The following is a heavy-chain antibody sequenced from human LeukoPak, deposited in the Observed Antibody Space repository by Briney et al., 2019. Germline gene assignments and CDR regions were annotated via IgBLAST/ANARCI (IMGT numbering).Heavy chain of an antibody. J-gene: IGHJ5*02. Sequence: SETLSLTCTVSGGSISSTTYYWGWIRQPPGKGLEWIGSIYYSGSTYYSPSLKSRVTISVDTSKNQFSLKLSSVTAADTAVYYCARDRYYYGSGSLSWFDPWGQGTLVTVSS. D-gene: IGHD3-10*01. V-gene: IGHV4-39*07. CDR2: IYYSGST. CDR3: ARDRYYYGSGSLSWFDP. CDR1: GGSISSTTYY.